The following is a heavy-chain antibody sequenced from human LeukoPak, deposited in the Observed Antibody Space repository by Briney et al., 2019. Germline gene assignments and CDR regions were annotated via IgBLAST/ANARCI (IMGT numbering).Heavy chain of an antibody. CDR3: ARDWARSNEIWFDP. Sequence: GGSLRLSCAASGFIFSDYYMSWIRQAPGKGQEWVSYISSSSSFTNYADSVKGRFTISRDNAKNSLFLQMNSLRAEDTAVYYCARDWARSNEIWFDPWGQGTLVTVSS. CDR2: ISSSSSFT. CDR1: GFIFSDYY. D-gene: IGHD1-1*01. V-gene: IGHV3-11*06. J-gene: IGHJ5*02.